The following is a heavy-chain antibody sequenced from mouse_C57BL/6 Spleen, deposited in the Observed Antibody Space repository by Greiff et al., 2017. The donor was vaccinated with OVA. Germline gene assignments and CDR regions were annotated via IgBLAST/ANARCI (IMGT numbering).Heavy chain of an antibody. CDR3: ARYYYGSSCEVYFDY. J-gene: IGHJ2*01. Sequence: QVQLQQPGTELVKPGASVKLSCKASGYTFTSYWMHWVKQRPGQGLEWIGNINPSNGGTNYNEKFKSKATLTVDKSSSTAYMQLISLTSEDSAVYYCARYYYGSSCEVYFDYWGQGATLTVSS. D-gene: IGHD1-1*01. V-gene: IGHV1-53*01. CDR1: GYTFTSYW. CDR2: INPSNGGT.